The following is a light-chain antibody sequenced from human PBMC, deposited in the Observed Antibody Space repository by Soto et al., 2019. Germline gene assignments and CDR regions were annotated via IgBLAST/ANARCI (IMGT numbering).Light chain of an antibody. J-gene: IGKJ1*01. Sequence: EIVLTQSPATLYLSPGDRATLSCRASQSVDWYVAWYQQKPGQAPRLLIYDALKRATGTPDRFSGSGSGTDFTLTISRLEPEDFAVYYCQQYNSYLTWTFGQGTKVEIK. CDR1: QSVDWY. CDR3: QQYNSYLTWT. V-gene: IGKV3-11*01. CDR2: DAL.